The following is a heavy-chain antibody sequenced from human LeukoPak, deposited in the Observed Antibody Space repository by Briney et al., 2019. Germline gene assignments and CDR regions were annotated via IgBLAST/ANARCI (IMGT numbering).Heavy chain of an antibody. D-gene: IGHD3-22*01. CDR1: GFTFSHYG. J-gene: IGHJ3*02. CDR3: ASDGSSGYYDAFDI. V-gene: IGHV3-33*01. CDR2: IWNDGSNR. Sequence: GGSLRLSCVASGFTFSHYGMHWVRQAPGKGLEWVAVIWNDGSNRYYADSVKGRFTISRDNSKNTLYLQMNSLRAEDTAVYYCASDGSSGYYDAFDIWGQGTMVTVSS.